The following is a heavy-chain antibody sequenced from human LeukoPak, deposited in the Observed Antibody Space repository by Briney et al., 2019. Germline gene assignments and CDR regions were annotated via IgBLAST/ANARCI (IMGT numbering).Heavy chain of an antibody. CDR3: AKGTYYGSGSIDY. CDR1: GFTFSSYS. V-gene: IGHV3-21*01. CDR2: ISSSGSYI. D-gene: IGHD3-10*01. J-gene: IGHJ4*02. Sequence: GGSLRLSCAASGFTFSSYSMNWVRQAPGKGLEWVSSISSSGSYIYYADSVKGRFTISRDNAKNMVYLQMNSLRAEDTAVYYCAKGTYYGSGSIDYWGQGTLVTVSS.